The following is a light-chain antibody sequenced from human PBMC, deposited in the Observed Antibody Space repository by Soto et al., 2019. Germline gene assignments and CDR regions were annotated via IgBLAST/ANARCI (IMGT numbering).Light chain of an antibody. CDR3: QSFDSSLTVWV. V-gene: IGLV1-40*01. Sequence: QSVLTQPPSVSGAPRQRVTISCTGSSSNIGAGYDVQWYQQLPGTVPKLLIYASNNRPSGVPDRFSGSKSDTSASLAITGLQAEDEADYYCQSFDSSLTVWVFGGGTKLTVL. CDR2: ASN. CDR1: SSNIGAGYD. J-gene: IGLJ3*02.